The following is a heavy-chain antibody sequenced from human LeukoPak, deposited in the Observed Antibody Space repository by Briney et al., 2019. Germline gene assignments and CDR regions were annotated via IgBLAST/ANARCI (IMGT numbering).Heavy chain of an antibody. Sequence: PGGSLRLSCAASGFIFNNYGLTWVRQAPGKGLEWVSAISNDGGGTTYADFVKGRFTISRDNSRNTLFLQMNSLRGDDTALYYCAKGGSGYFLDLWGQGTLVTVSS. V-gene: IGHV3-23*01. CDR2: ISNDGGGT. J-gene: IGHJ5*02. D-gene: IGHD3-22*01. CDR3: AKGGSGYFLDL. CDR1: GFIFNNYG.